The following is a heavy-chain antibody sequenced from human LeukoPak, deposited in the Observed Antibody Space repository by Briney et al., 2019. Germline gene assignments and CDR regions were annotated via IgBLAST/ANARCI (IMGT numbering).Heavy chain of an antibody. CDR2: IYPGDSDT. CDR3: WIPGSGFRYYYFEY. V-gene: IGHV5-51*01. D-gene: IGHD5-18*01. Sequence: GESLKISCKGSGYSFTSYWIGWVRQMPGKGLEWMGIIYPGDSDTRYSPSFQGQVTISADKSISTAYLQWSSLKALGTVMSWPWIPGSGFRYYYFEYSGERTMGTASS. CDR1: GYSFTSYW. J-gene: IGHJ4*02.